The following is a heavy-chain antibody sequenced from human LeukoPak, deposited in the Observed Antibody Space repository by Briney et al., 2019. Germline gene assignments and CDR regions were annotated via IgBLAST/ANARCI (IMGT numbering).Heavy chain of an antibody. CDR3: AELGITMIGGV. CDR2: ISSSGGTI. CDR1: GFTFSSYE. D-gene: IGHD3-10*02. J-gene: IGHJ6*04. V-gene: IGHV3-48*03. Sequence: GGSLRLSCAASGFTFSSYEMNWVRQAPGKGLEWVSYISSSGGTIYYADSVEGRFTISRDNAKNSLYWQMNRLRAEDTAVYYCAELGITMIGGVWGKRDHGHHLL.